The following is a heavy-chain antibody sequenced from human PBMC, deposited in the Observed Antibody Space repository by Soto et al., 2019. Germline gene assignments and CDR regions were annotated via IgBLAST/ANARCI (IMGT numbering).Heavy chain of an antibody. J-gene: IGHJ4*02. CDR1: GFTFSSYA. CDR2: ISYDGSNK. D-gene: IGHD1-26*01. V-gene: IGHV3-30-3*01. Sequence: QVQLVESGGGVVQPGRSLRLSCAASGFTFSSYAMHWVRQAPGKGLEWVAVISYDGSNKYYADSVKGRFTISRDNSKNTLYLQMNSLRAEDTAVYYWARTLVGATRGSADYWGQGTLVTVSS. CDR3: ARTLVGATRGSADY.